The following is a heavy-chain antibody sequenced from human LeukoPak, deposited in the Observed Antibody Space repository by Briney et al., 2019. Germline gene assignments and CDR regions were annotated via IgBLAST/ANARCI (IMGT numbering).Heavy chain of an antibody. D-gene: IGHD3/OR15-3a*01. Sequence: GGSLTLSHAASGFTFRSSAMSWVRLAPGKGLEWVSVSGTDGDTYYADSVKGRFTISRYNSKNTLYLQMSSLRAEDTALYYCTQLRTNLDVVFHSWGQGALVTVSS. CDR3: TQLRTNLDVVFHS. V-gene: IGHV3-23*01. CDR1: GFTFRSSA. CDR2: SGTDGDT. J-gene: IGHJ4*02.